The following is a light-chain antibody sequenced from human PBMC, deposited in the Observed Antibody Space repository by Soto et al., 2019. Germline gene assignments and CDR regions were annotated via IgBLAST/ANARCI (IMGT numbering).Light chain of an antibody. Sequence: GLTQAASVSSSPGQSITLSCTVTIRDVGYYNYVSWYQQHPGKAPKVMILQGYKRPSGVSNRFSGSKSGNTASVTISGLQADDEADYYCSSYTSNSTYVFGTGTKV. CDR2: QGY. V-gene: IGLV2-14*01. CDR1: IRDVGYYNY. J-gene: IGLJ1*01. CDR3: SSYTSNSTYV.